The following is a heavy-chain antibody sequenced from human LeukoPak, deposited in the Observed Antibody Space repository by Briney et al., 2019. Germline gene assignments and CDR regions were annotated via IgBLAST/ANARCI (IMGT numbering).Heavy chain of an antibody. J-gene: IGHJ5*02. Sequence: GGSLRLSCAASGFTFSSYGMHWVRQAPGKGLEWVALIRFDGSHKYYADSVKSRFTISRDNSKSTVYLQMNSLRAEDTAVYYCSKDLTSDFGGDFDPWGQGTLVTVSS. D-gene: IGHD3-10*01. V-gene: IGHV3-30*02. CDR2: IRFDGSHK. CDR3: SKDLTSDFGGDFDP. CDR1: GFTFSSYG.